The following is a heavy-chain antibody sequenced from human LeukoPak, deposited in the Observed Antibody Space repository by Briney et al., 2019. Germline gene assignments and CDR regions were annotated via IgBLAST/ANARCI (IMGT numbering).Heavy chain of an antibody. J-gene: IGHJ4*02. D-gene: IGHD2-15*01. CDR2: IRYDGSNK. Sequence: GGSLRLSCAASGFTFSSYGMHWVRQAPGKGLEWVAFIRYDGSNKYYADSVKGRFTISRDNSKNTLYLQMNSLRAEDTAVYYCARDFSELPEFDYWGQGTLVTVSS. V-gene: IGHV3-30*02. CDR3: ARDFSELPEFDY. CDR1: GFTFSSYG.